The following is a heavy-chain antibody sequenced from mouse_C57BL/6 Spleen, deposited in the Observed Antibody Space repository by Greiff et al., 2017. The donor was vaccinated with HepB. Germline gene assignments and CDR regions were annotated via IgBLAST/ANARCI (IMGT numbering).Heavy chain of an antibody. CDR2: IYPSDSET. CDR1: GYTFTSYW. D-gene: IGHD1-1*01. CDR3: ARGGFYYGSSYEGAWFAY. V-gene: IGHV1-61*01. J-gene: IGHJ3*01. Sequence: VQLQQSGAELVRPGSSVKLSCKASGYTFTSYWMDWVKQRPGQGLEWIGNIYPSDSETHYNQKFKDKATLTVDKSSSTAYMQLSSLTSEDSAVYYCARGGFYYGSSYEGAWFAYWGQGTLVTVSA.